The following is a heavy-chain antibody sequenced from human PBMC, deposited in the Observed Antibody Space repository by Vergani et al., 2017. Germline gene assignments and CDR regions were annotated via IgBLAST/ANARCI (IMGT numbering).Heavy chain of an antibody. CDR2: IIPIFGIT. CDR3: ARGSSGYDRNFLS. V-gene: IGHV1-69*13. D-gene: IGHD5-12*01. Sequence: QGQLAQSGAEVKKPGSSVKVSCKASGGTFSSNSISWVRQAPGQGLEWMGRIIPIFGITNYAQTFQGRVTITADDSTSTAYMALSNLRSEDTAVYYCARGSSGYDRNFLSWGQGTLVIVSS. J-gene: IGHJ4*02. CDR1: GGTFSSNS.